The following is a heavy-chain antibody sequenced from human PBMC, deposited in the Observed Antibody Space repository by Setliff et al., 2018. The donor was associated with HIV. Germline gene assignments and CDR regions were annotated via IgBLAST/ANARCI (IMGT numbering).Heavy chain of an antibody. V-gene: IGHV3-48*01. CDR3: ASAFTTNYFYFNY. D-gene: IGHD3-3*02. CDR2: ISSSSSTI. J-gene: IGHJ4*02. Sequence: PGGSLRLSCAASGFTFSSYSMNWVRQAPGKGLEWVSYISSSSSTIYYADSVKGRFTISRDNAKNSLYLQMNSLRAEDTAVYYCASAFTTNYFYFNYWGQGTLVTVSS. CDR1: GFTFSSYS.